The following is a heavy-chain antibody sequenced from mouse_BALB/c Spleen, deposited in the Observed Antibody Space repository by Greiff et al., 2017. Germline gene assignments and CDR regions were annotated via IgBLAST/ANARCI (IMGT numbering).Heavy chain of an antibody. V-gene: IGHV1S137*01. CDR2: ISTYYGNA. J-gene: IGHJ2*01. CDR3: ARRGGNYFDY. Sequence: VQLQQSGAELVRPGVSVKISCKGSGYTFTDYAMHWVKQSHAKSLEWIGVISTYYGNASYNQKFKGKATMTVDKSSSTAYMELARLTSEDSAIYYCARRGGNYFDYWGQGTTLTVSS. CDR1: GYTFTDYA.